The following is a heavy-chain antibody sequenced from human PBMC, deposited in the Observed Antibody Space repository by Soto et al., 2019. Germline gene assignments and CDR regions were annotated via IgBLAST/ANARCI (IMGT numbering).Heavy chain of an antibody. J-gene: IGHJ6*02. CDR3: ARTRPMGMGMDV. D-gene: IGHD7-27*01. Sequence: GGSLRLSCAASGFSFNTSSMSWVRQAPGKGLEWVSAISYGGGTTYYADSVKGRFTISRDNAKNSLYLQMNSLRAEDTAVYYCARTRPMGMGMDVWGQGTTVTVSS. CDR1: GFSFNTSS. V-gene: IGHV3-23*01. CDR2: ISYGGGTT.